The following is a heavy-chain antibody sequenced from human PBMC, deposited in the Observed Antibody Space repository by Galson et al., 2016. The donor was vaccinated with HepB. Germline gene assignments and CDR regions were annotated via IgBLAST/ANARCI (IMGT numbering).Heavy chain of an antibody. CDR3: AGGLRLRDSNVVVPPAPDY. Sequence: VQLQESGPGLVKPSETLSLTCAVYGGSFSGYYWSWIRQPPGKGLEWVPFISRGGDDKYYTDSLRGRFTISRDDAKNLLYLQINSLTVEDTAGYCWAGGLRLRDSNVVVPPAPDYWGQGTLVTVSS. V-gene: IGHV3-21*06. CDR1: GGSFSGYY. CDR2: ISRGGDDK. J-gene: IGHJ4*02. D-gene: IGHD2-2*01.